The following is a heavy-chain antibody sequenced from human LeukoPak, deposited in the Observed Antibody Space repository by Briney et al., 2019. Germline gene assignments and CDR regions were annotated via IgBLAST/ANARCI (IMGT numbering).Heavy chain of an antibody. CDR3: ARGTKHIATTEGPNSFDD. CDR1: GFTFSSYS. Sequence: GGSLRLSCAAPGFTFSSYSMNWVRQAPGKGLEWVSSISSGSTYKYYADSVKGRFTISRDNAKNSLYLQMNSLRAEDTAVYYCARGTKHIATTEGPNSFDDWGQGTLVTVSS. D-gene: IGHD6-13*01. CDR2: ISSGSTYK. V-gene: IGHV3-21*01. J-gene: IGHJ4*02.